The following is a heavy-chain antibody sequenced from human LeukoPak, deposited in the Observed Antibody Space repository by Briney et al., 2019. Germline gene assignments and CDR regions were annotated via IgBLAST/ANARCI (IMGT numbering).Heavy chain of an antibody. CDR2: ISNSSSYI. D-gene: IGHD5-12*01. CDR1: GFTFSSYS. V-gene: IGHV3-21*04. Sequence: GGSLTLSCTASGFTFSSYSMNWVRQAPGKGLEWVSSISNSSSYIFYADSEEGRFTIPRDNAKNSLYPHINSQRAGDSAVYYFAVNLYKGYDYDYWGQGTLVTVSS. J-gene: IGHJ4*02. CDR3: AVNLYKGYDYDY.